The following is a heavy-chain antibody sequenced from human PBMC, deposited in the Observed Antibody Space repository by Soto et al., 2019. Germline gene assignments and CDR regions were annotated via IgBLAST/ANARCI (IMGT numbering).Heavy chain of an antibody. Sequence: QVTLKESGPVLVKPTETVTLSCTVSGFSLSNARMGVSWIRQPPGKPLEWLAHIFSNDEKSYSTSLNSRLTISKDTSKNQVVLTMTNMDPVDTATYYCARIDPPYSGSGSDHVGYYYTDVLGKGTTVTVCS. CDR3: ARIDPPYSGSGSDHVGYYYTDV. CDR1: GFSLSNARMG. D-gene: IGHD3-10*01. J-gene: IGHJ6*03. CDR2: IFSNDEK. V-gene: IGHV2-26*01.